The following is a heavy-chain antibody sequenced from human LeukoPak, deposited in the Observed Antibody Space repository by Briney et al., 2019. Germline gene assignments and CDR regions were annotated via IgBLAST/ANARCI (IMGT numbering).Heavy chain of an antibody. CDR1: GGSVSSGNYY. CDR3: AGDRNCSGGSCYSHYYYGMDV. CDR2: IHYSGST. D-gene: IGHD2-15*01. J-gene: IGHJ6*02. Sequence: PSETLSLTCTVSGGSVSSGNYYWSWIRQPPGKGLEWIGYIHYSGSTNYNPSLKSRVTISVDTSKNQFSLKLGSVTAADTAVYYCAGDRNCSGGSCYSHYYYGMDVWGQGTTVTVSS. V-gene: IGHV4-61*01.